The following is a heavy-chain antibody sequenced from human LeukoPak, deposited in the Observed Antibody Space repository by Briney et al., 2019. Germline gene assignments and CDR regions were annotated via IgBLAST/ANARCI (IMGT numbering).Heavy chain of an antibody. J-gene: IGHJ4*02. CDR2: IYYSGST. CDR3: ARQASSGSYYDDY. V-gene: IGHV4-39*01. D-gene: IGHD3-10*01. CDR1: GGSISSSSYY. Sequence: PSETLSLTRTVSGGSISSSSYYWGWIRQPPGEGLEWIGSIYYSGSTYYNPSLKSRVTISGDTSKKQFSLKLSSVTAADTAVYYCARQASSGSYYDDYWGQGTLVTVSS.